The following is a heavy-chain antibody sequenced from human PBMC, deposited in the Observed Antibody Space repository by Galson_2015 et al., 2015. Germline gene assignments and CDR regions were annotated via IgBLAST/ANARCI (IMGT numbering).Heavy chain of an antibody. CDR1: GYTFTSYA. V-gene: IGHV1-3*01. CDR2: INAGNGNT. Sequence: SVKVSCKASGYTFTSYAMHWVRQAPGQRLEWMGWINAGNGNTKYSQKFQGRVTITRDTSASTAYMELSSLRSEDTAVYYCARDFGAGRYYYYMDVWGKGTTVTVSS. J-gene: IGHJ6*03. D-gene: IGHD3-10*01. CDR3: ARDFGAGRYYYYMDV.